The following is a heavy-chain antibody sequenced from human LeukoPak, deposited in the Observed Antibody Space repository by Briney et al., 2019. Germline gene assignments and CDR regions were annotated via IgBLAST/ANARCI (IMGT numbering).Heavy chain of an antibody. J-gene: IGHJ3*01. CDR2: IKSKTDGETT. D-gene: IGHD1-26*01. Sequence: GGSLRLSCAASGLTFSNAWMSWVRQAPGKGLEWVGRIKSKTDGETTEYGAPVKGRFIISREDSKNMLYLQMYALKVEDTAVYYCLTDPGAWEPTWAPGTMVTVSS. CDR3: LTDPGAWEPT. V-gene: IGHV3-15*01. CDR1: GLTFSNAW.